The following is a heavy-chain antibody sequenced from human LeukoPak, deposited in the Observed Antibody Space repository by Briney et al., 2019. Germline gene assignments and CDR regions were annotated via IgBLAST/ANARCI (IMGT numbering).Heavy chain of an antibody. J-gene: IGHJ4*02. CDR3: ARSGGLPKFDW. CDR1: GFTFRSHA. CDR2: IYENGGTT. V-gene: IGHV3-23*01. Sequence: GGSLRLSCVGSGFTFRSHAMSWVRQAPEKGLEFVSGIYENGGTTYYADSVKGRFSISRDNSKNTLYLQMDSLRPEDTAIYYCARSGGLPKFDWWGQGTLVTVSS.